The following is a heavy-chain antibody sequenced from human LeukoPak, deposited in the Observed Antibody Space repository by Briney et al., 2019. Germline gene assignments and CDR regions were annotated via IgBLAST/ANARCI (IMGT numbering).Heavy chain of an antibody. CDR2: INHSGST. D-gene: IGHD3-10*01. CDR1: GGSFSGYY. J-gene: IGHJ2*01. Sequence: SETLSLTCAVYGGSFSGYYWSWIRQPPGKGLEWIGEINHSGSTNYNPSLKSRVTISVDTSKKQFSLRLNSVTAADTAVYYCARIWPDLWGRGTLVTVSS. CDR3: ARIWPDL. V-gene: IGHV4-34*01.